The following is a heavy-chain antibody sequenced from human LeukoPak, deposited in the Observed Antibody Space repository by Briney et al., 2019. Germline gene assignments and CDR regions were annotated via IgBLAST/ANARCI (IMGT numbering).Heavy chain of an antibody. V-gene: IGHV3-21*01. CDR2: ISSSYI. Sequence: GGSLRLSWAASGFTFSSYSMNWVRQAPGKGLEWVSSISSSYIYYADSVKGRFTISRDNSKNTLYLQMNSLRAEDTAVYYCAGSNRTELDYWGQGTLVTVSS. CDR3: AGSNRTELDY. J-gene: IGHJ4*02. D-gene: IGHD1-14*01. CDR1: GFTFSSYS.